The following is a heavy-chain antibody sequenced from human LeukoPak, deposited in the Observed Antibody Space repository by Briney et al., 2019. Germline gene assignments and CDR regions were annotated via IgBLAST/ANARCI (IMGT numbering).Heavy chain of an antibody. Sequence: SETLSLTCTVSGYSISSGYYWGWIRQPPGKGLEWIGTISYVGSTWYNPSLKSRLTISVDTSKNHFSLKLSSVTAADTAMYYCAPHSYGDYSRVGWFDPWSQGALVTVSS. V-gene: IGHV4-38-2*02. D-gene: IGHD4-17*01. CDR1: GYSISSGYY. CDR3: APHSYGDYSRVGWFDP. J-gene: IGHJ5*02. CDR2: ISYVGST.